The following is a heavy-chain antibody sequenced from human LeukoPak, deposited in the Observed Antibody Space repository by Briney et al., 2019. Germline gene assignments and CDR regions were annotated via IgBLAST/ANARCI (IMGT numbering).Heavy chain of an antibody. Sequence: GGSLRLSCAASGFTFSSYEMNWVRQAPGKGLEWVSSISSSSSYIYYADSVKGRFTISRDNAKNSLYLQMNSLRAEDTAVYYCARGSPYCSGGSCYGSHSDYWGQGTLVTVSS. CDR1: GFTFSSYE. CDR2: ISSSSSYI. D-gene: IGHD2-15*01. CDR3: ARGSPYCSGGSCYGSHSDY. V-gene: IGHV3-21*01. J-gene: IGHJ4*02.